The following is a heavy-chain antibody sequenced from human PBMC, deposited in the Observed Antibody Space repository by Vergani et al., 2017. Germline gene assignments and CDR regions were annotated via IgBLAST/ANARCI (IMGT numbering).Heavy chain of an antibody. CDR2: ISSSSSYI. Sequence: EVQLVESGGGLVKPGGSLRLSCAASGFTFSSYSMNWVRQAPGKGLEWVSSISSSSSYIYYADSVKGRFTISRDNAKNSLYLQMNSLRAEDTAVYYVAGYGGQGGLLWFGELFYYYGMDVWGQGTTVTVSS. CDR3: AGYGGQGGLLWFGELFYYYGMDV. CDR1: GFTFSSYS. V-gene: IGHV3-21*01. J-gene: IGHJ6*02. D-gene: IGHD3-10*01.